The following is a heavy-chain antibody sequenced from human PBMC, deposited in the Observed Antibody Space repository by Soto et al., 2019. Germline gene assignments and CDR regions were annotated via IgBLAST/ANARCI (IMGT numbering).Heavy chain of an antibody. J-gene: IGHJ4*02. Sequence: GGSLRLSCAASGFTFRNAWMTWVRQAPGKGLEWVGHFKIKSDGGTTDYAAAVKGRFTISRDDSKNTLFLQMNSLKAEDTAVYYCTTGFLYYYSSVAYNFYWGQGTLVTVSS. D-gene: IGHD3-10*01. CDR2: FKIKSDGGTT. CDR1: GFTFRNAW. V-gene: IGHV3-15*01. CDR3: TTGFLYYYSSVAYNFY.